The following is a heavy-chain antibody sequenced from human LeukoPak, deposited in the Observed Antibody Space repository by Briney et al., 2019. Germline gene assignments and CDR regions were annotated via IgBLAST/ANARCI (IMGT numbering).Heavy chain of an antibody. V-gene: IGHV3-66*01. Sequence: QSGGSLRLSCAASGFTVSSNYMSWVRQAPGKGVEWVSVIYSGGSTYYADSVKGRFTISRDSSKNTLYLQMNSLRAEDTAVYYCARYLSDPTRLWLRIHYYYYMDVWGKGTTVTVSS. D-gene: IGHD5-18*01. CDR2: IYSGGST. J-gene: IGHJ6*03. CDR1: GFTVSSNY. CDR3: ARYLSDPTRLWLRIHYYYYMDV.